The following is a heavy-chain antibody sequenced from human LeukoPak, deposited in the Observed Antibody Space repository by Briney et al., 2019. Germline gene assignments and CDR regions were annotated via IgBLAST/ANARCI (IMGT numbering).Heavy chain of an antibody. Sequence: ASVKVSCKPSGYTFTSYAMHWVRQAHGKRLEWMGWINAGNGNTKYSQKFQGRVTITSDTSASTAYMELSSLRSDDTAVYYCAAFGHNWNAAGYHYGMDVWGKGTTVTVSS. V-gene: IGHV1-3*01. CDR1: GYTFTSYA. D-gene: IGHD1-1*01. CDR3: AAFGHNWNAAGYHYGMDV. CDR2: INAGNGNT. J-gene: IGHJ6*04.